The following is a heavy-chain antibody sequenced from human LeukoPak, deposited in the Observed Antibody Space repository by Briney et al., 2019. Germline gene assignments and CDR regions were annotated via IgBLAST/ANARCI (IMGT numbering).Heavy chain of an antibody. Sequence: ASVKVSCKASGYTFTSYGISWVRQAPGQGLEWMGWISAYNGNTNYAQKLQGRVTMTTDTSTSTAYMELRSLRSDDTAVYYCARDFRSEVGATRQERETFDIWGQGTMVTVSS. V-gene: IGHV1-18*01. CDR1: GYTFTSYG. CDR2: ISAYNGNT. D-gene: IGHD1-26*01. J-gene: IGHJ3*02. CDR3: ARDFRSEVGATRQERETFDI.